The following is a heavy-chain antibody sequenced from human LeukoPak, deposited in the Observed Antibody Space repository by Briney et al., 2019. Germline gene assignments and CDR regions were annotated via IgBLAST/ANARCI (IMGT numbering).Heavy chain of an antibody. CDR1: SGSISSYY. D-gene: IGHD1-26*01. J-gene: IGHJ4*02. CDR3: ARDLIEWELRYFDY. Sequence: PSETLSLTCSVSSGSISSYYWSWIRQPPGKGLEWIGSIYHSGSTYYNPSLKSRVTISVDTSKNQFSLKLSSVTAADTAVYYCARDLIEWELRYFDYWGQGTLVTVSS. CDR2: IYHSGST. V-gene: IGHV4-38-2*02.